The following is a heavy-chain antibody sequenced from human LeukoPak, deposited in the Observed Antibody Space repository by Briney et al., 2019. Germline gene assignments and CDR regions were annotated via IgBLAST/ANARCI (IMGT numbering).Heavy chain of an antibody. CDR1: GFTLSNYG. Sequence: GGSLRLSCAASGFTLSNYGMNGVRQAPGKGLEWVSYISSSRSTTYYADSVKGRFAISRDNAKNSLYLQMNSLRDEDTAVYYCARGGSGYGDYYYFYGSDVWGQGTTVTVSS. J-gene: IGHJ6*02. CDR3: ARGGSGYGDYYYFYGSDV. V-gene: IGHV3-48*02. CDR2: ISSSRSTT. D-gene: IGHD3-22*01.